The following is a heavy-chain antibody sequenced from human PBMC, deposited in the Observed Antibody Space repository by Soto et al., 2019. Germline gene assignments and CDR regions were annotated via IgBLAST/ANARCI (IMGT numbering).Heavy chain of an antibody. CDR1: GGSFSGYY. Sequence: SETLSLTCAVYGGSFSGYYWSWIRQPPGKGLEWIGEINHSGSTNYNPSLKSRVTISVDTSKNQFSLKLSSVTAADTAVYYCAGEYSYGHYYYYGMDVWGQGTTVTVSS. D-gene: IGHD5-18*01. V-gene: IGHV4-34*01. J-gene: IGHJ6*02. CDR2: INHSGST. CDR3: AGEYSYGHYYYYGMDV.